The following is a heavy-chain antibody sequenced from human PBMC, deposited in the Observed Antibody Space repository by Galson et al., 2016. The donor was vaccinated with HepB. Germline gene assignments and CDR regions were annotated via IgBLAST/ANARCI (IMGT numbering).Heavy chain of an antibody. CDR3: VKDETQGPRFLAWLLSFDY. CDR2: ISGSAGNT. CDR1: GFTFSSNA. J-gene: IGHJ4*02. Sequence: SLRLSCAASGFTFSSNAMSWVRQAPGKGLEWVSLISGSAGNTYYADSVKGRFTISRDNSKNTLYLHMNSLCSDDTAVYYCVKDETQGPRFLAWLLSFDYWGQGTLDTVSA. V-gene: IGHV3-23*01. D-gene: IGHD3-3*01.